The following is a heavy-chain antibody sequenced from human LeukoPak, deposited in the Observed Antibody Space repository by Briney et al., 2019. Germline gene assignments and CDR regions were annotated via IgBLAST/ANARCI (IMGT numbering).Heavy chain of an antibody. CDR2: ISGSGHDI. CDR3: ARHLRDILGYYYYYYYMDV. D-gene: IGHD3-9*01. J-gene: IGHJ6*03. CDR1: GFTFSDSY. Sequence: GGSLRLSCAASGFTFSDSYMTWVRQAPGKGVEWVAYISGSGHDINYSESAKGRFTISRDNAKNSLYLQMNSLRVEDTAVYYCARHLRDILGYYYYYYYMDVWGKGTTVTVSS. V-gene: IGHV3-11*04.